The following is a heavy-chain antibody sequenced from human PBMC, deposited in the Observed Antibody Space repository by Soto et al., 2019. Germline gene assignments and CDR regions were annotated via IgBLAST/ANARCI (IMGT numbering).Heavy chain of an antibody. CDR3: ARDSSITPRPLDY. Sequence: VGSLRLSCKVSGFTFRTYAMSWVRQAPGKGLEWVSAISSSGGSTYCADSVKGRFTISRDNSKDTLYLQMNSLRAEDTAVYYCARDSSITPRPLDYWGQGTPVTVSS. J-gene: IGHJ4*02. V-gene: IGHV3-23*01. D-gene: IGHD6-6*01. CDR1: GFTFRTYA. CDR2: ISSSGGST.